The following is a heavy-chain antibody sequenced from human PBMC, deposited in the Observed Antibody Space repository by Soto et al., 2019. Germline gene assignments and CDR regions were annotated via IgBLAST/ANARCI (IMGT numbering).Heavy chain of an antibody. V-gene: IGHV3-30-3*01. CDR2: ISYDGSNK. CDR3: ARSEVARHFDY. CDR1: GFTFSSYA. J-gene: IGHJ4*02. Sequence: VQLVESGGGLVQPGGSLRLSCAASGFTFSSYAMHWVRQAPGKGLEWVAVISYDGSNKYYADSVKGRFTISRDNSKNTLYLQMNSLRAEDTAVYYCARSEVARHFDYWGQGTLVTVSS.